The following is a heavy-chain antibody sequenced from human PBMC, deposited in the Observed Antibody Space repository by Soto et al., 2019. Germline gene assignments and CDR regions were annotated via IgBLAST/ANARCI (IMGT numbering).Heavy chain of an antibody. CDR3: ARADYDILTGYPGGMDV. Sequence: GVLRLSCAASGFTFSSYSMNWVRQAPGKGLEWVSYISSSSSTIYYADSVKGRFTISRDNAKNSLYLQMNSLRDEDTAVYYCARADYDILTGYPGGMDVWGQGTTVTVSS. CDR2: ISSSSSTI. V-gene: IGHV3-48*02. CDR1: GFTFSSYS. J-gene: IGHJ6*02. D-gene: IGHD3-9*01.